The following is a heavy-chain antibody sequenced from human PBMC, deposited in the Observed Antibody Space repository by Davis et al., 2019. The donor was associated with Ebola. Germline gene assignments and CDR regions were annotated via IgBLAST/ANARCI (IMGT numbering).Heavy chain of an antibody. D-gene: IGHD3-10*01. CDR2: IYTSGST. Sequence: PSETLSLTCTVSGGSISSYYWSWIRQPAGKGLEWIGRIYTSGSTNYNPSLKSRVTMSVDTSKNQFSLKLSSVTAADTAVYYCARERLYYGSGSYSNWFDPWGQGTLVTVSS. V-gene: IGHV4-4*07. J-gene: IGHJ5*02. CDR1: GGSISSYY. CDR3: ARERLYYGSGSYSNWFDP.